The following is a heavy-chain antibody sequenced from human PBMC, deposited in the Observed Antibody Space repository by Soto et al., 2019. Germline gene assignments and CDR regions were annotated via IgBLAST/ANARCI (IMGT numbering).Heavy chain of an antibody. J-gene: IGHJ5*02. CDR2: IHHSGTN. CDR3: ARVRGNQLLGWFDP. CDR1: CCSINRGGFF. Sequence: QEAGPRLGKPSKNLSLTFTFPCCSINRGGFFLRLVPQDPRKGPEWIGYIHHSGTNYYNPSLKSRVTISVDTSKNQFSLKLTSVTAADTAVYYCARVRGNQLLGWFDPWGQGTLVTVSS. V-gene: IGHV4-31*03. D-gene: IGHD2-2*01.